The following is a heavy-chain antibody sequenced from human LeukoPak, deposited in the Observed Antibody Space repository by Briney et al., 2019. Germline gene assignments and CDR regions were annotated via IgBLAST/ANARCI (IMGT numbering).Heavy chain of an antibody. CDR3: VTRGSDFWSGFDH. V-gene: IGHV1-24*01. D-gene: IGHD3-3*01. Sequence: ASVKVSCKLSGSSLHDLPIQWVRQAGTKGLEWMAGFDPENAEIVYAQKFQGRVTMTEDTSTDTAYLELTSLTSDDTALYYCVTRGSDFWSGFDHWGQGTQVTVSS. CDR2: FDPENAEI. CDR1: GSSLHDLP. J-gene: IGHJ4*02.